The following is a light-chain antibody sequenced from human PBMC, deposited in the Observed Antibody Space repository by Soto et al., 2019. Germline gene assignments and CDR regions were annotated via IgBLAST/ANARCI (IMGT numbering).Light chain of an antibody. CDR1: SSDVGGYNY. CDR2: DVT. Sequence: QSALTQPRSVSGSPGQSVTISCTGTSSDVGGYNYVSWYRQHPGKAPKLMIYDVTKRPSGVPDRFSGSKSGSTASLTVSGLQTEDEADYYCNSYVAGSNVFGTGTKLTVL. J-gene: IGLJ1*01. CDR3: NSYVAGSNV. V-gene: IGLV2-11*01.